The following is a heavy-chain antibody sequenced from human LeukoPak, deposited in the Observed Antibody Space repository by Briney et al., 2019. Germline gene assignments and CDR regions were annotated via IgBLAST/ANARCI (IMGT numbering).Heavy chain of an antibody. CDR3: ARGGGYFDWLFNY. CDR2: ISYDGSSK. J-gene: IGHJ4*02. D-gene: IGHD3-9*01. V-gene: IGHV3-30-3*01. Sequence: GRSLRLSCSASGFTFSNFALHWVRQAPGMGLEWVAAISYDGSSKYYADSVKGRFTISRDNSKNTLYLQMNSLRAEDTAVYYCARGGGYFDWLFNYWGQGTLVTVSS. CDR1: GFTFSNFA.